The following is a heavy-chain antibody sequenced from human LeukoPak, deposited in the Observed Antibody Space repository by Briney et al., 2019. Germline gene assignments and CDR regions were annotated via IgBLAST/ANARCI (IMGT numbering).Heavy chain of an antibody. J-gene: IGHJ5*02. V-gene: IGHV1-24*01. Sequence: ASVKVSCKVSGYTLTELSMHWVRQAPGKGLEWMGGFDPEDGETIYAQKFQGRVTMTEDTSTDTAYMELSSLRSEDTAVYYCARGDDSSGYYYGWFDPWGQGTLVTVSS. D-gene: IGHD3-22*01. CDR2: FDPEDGET. CDR1: GYTLTELS. CDR3: ARGDDSSGYYYGWFDP.